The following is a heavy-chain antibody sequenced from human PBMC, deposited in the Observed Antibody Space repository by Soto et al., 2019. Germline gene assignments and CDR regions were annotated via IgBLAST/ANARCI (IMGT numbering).Heavy chain of an antibody. CDR1: GFTFTSSA. CDR2: IVVGSGNT. J-gene: IGHJ4*02. V-gene: IGHV1-58*01. CDR3: AAAPVLRYFDWFDY. Sequence: SVKVSCKASGFTFTSSAVQWVRQARGQRLEWIGWIVVGSGNTNYAQKFQERVTITRDMSTSTAYMELSSLRSEDTAVYYCAAAPVLRYFDWFDYWGQGTLVTVSS. D-gene: IGHD3-9*01.